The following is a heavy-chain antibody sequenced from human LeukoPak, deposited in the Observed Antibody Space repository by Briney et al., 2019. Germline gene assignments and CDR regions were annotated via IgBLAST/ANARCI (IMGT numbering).Heavy chain of an antibody. CDR2: IYPGDSDT. D-gene: IGHD3-22*01. J-gene: IGHJ4*02. Sequence: GESLKISCKGSGYSFTTYWIGWVRQMPGKGLEWMGNIYPGDSDTRYSPSFQGQVTISADKSITTAYLQWSSLRASDTANYYCARRWYDSSGYSRHFDYWGQGTLVTVPS. V-gene: IGHV5-51*01. CDR1: GYSFTTYW. CDR3: ARRWYDSSGYSRHFDY.